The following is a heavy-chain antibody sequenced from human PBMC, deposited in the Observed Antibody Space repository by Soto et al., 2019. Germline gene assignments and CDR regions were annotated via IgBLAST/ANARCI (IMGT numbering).Heavy chain of an antibody. D-gene: IGHD1-26*01. Sequence: EVQLVESGGGLVKPGGSLRLSCAASGFTFSSYSMNWVRQAPGKGLEWVSSISSSSSYIYYADSVKGRFTISRDNAKNSLYLQMNSLRAEDTAVYYCARGGPVGATFGYWGQGTLVTVSS. CDR1: GFTFSSYS. J-gene: IGHJ4*02. V-gene: IGHV3-21*01. CDR3: ARGGPVGATFGY. CDR2: ISSSSSYI.